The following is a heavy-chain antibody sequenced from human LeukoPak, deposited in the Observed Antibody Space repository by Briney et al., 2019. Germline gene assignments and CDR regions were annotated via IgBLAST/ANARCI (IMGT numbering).Heavy chain of an antibody. CDR2: IRSKAYGGTT. CDR1: GFTFGDYT. J-gene: IGHJ4*02. V-gene: IGHV3-49*03. CDR3: TRDTTLVRPIDY. Sequence: QSGGSLRLSCTGSGFTFGDYTMTWFRQAPGKGLEGVGFIRSKAYGGTTEYAASVKGRFTISRDDSKSIAFLQMNSLKIEDTAAYYCTRDTTLVRPIDYWGQGTLVTVSS. D-gene: IGHD4-23*01.